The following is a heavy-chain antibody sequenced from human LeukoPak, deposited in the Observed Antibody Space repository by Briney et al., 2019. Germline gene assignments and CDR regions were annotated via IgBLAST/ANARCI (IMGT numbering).Heavy chain of an antibody. CDR3: AKDHTIRSFDS. CDR2: INSNNGVS. Sequence: ASVKVSCKASGYTFTGYYIHWVRLAPGQGLAWMGRINSNNGVSNYAQRFQGRVTMTRDRSISTAYMELSRLRSDDTAVYYCAKDHTIRSFDSWGQGTLVTVSS. CDR1: GYTFTGYY. J-gene: IGHJ4*02. V-gene: IGHV1-2*02. D-gene: IGHD1-14*01.